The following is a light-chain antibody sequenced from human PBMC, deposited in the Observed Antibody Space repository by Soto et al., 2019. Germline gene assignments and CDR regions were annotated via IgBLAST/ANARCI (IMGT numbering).Light chain of an antibody. V-gene: IGLV1-51*01. CDR1: SSNIGNNY. CDR3: GTWDSSLYV. Sequence: QSVLTQPPSVSAAPGQKATISCSGSSSNIGNNYVSWYQQLPGTAPKLLIYDNNKRPSGIPDRFSGSKSGTSATLGITGLQTGDEADYYCGTWDSSLYVFGTGTKVTVL. CDR2: DNN. J-gene: IGLJ1*01.